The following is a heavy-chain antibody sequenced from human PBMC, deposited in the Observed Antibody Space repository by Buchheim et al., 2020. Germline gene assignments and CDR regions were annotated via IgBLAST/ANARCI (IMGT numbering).Heavy chain of an antibody. CDR3: ARDGSGYYADYWYFDL. Sequence: QVQLQESGPGLVKPSQTLSLTCAVSGGSISSGGYSWSWIRQPPGKGLEWIGYIYYSGSTYYNQSLKSRVTISVDTSKNQFSLKLSSVTAADTAVYYCARDGSGYYADYWYFDLWGRGTL. J-gene: IGHJ2*01. D-gene: IGHD3-22*01. CDR1: GGSISSGGYS. CDR2: IYYSGST. V-gene: IGHV4-30-4*07.